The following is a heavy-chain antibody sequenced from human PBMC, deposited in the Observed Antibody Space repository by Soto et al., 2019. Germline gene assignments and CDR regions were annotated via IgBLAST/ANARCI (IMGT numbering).Heavy chain of an antibody. J-gene: IGHJ5*02. V-gene: IGHV3-23*01. Sequence: EVQLSESGGDLRQPGGSLRPSCPASGFTFTNYAMTWVRQTPGKGQEWVSGISASGALKYYADSVRGRSTVSRDNSKNILYLQMDNLRDEDTALYYCAREVGAHSGWLDPWGQGTQGTVAS. CDR3: AREVGAHSGWLDP. CDR2: ISASGALK. CDR1: GFTFTNYA. D-gene: IGHD1-26*01.